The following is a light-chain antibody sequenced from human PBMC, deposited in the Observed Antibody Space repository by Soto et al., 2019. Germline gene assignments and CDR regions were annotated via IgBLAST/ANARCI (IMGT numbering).Light chain of an antibody. CDR3: QQYKQWPVA. Sequence: EIVLTQSPGTLSLSPGERASLSCRASQSVSSSYLAWYQQIPGQAPRLLIYGASTRATGVPARFSGSGSATQFTLTISSLQSEDFGFYYCQQYKQWPVAFGGGTKVDIK. V-gene: IGKV3-15*01. J-gene: IGKJ4*01. CDR1: QSVSSSY. CDR2: GAS.